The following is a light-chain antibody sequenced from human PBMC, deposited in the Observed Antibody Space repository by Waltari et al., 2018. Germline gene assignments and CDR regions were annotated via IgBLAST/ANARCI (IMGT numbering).Light chain of an antibody. V-gene: IGKV3-15*01. Sequence: ETVMTQSPATLSVSPGERATSSCRPSQTVSSNLAWYQQKPGQAPRLLIYGASTRATGIPARFSGSGSGTEFTLTISSLRSEDFAVYYCQQYNNWPFTFGPGTKVDIK. CDR3: QQYNNWPFT. CDR2: GAS. CDR1: QTVSSN. J-gene: IGKJ3*01.